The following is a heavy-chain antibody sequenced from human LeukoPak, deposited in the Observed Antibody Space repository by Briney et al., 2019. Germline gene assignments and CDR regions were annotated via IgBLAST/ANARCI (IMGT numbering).Heavy chain of an antibody. J-gene: IGHJ4*02. CDR2: ISSNGGST. Sequence: GGSLRLSCAASGFTFSSYGMHWVRQAPGKGLEYVSAISSNGGSTYYANSVKGRFTISRDNSKNTLYLQMGSLRAEDMAVYYCARSGYYYYFDYWGQGTLVTVSS. CDR3: ARSGYYYYFDY. V-gene: IGHV3-64*01. CDR1: GFTFSSYG. D-gene: IGHD3-22*01.